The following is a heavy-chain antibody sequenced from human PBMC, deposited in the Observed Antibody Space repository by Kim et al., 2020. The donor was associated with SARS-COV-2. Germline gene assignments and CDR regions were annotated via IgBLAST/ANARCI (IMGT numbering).Heavy chain of an antibody. V-gene: IGHV3-23*01. J-gene: IGHJ2*01. CDR1: GFTFSSYA. Sequence: GGSLRLSCAASGFTFSSYAMTWVRQAPGKGLEWVSAITNSGGSTYYTDSVKGRFTISRDNPKNMLYLQMNSLRIEDTAAYYCAKVPVTGQSYWLFDLWGRGTLVTVSS. CDR2: ITNSGGST. CDR3: AKVPVTGQSYWLFDL. D-gene: IGHD6-19*01.